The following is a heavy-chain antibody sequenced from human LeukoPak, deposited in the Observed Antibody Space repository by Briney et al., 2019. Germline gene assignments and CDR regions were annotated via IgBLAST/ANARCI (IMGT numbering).Heavy chain of an antibody. J-gene: IGHJ4*02. Sequence: PSETLSLTCTVSGGSISSYYWSWTRQPAGKGLEWIGRIYTSGSTNYNPSLKSRVTMSVDTSKNQFSLKLSSVTAADTAVYYCARERRYDFWSGYPFDYWGQGTLVTVSS. CDR1: GGSISSYY. CDR2: IYTSGST. CDR3: ARERRYDFWSGYPFDY. V-gene: IGHV4-4*07. D-gene: IGHD3-3*01.